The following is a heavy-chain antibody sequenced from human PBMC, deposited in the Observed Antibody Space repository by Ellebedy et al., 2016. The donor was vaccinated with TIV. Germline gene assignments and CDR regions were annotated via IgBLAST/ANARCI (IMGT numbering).Heavy chain of an antibody. D-gene: IGHD2-8*02. CDR1: GFTFDDYG. CDR2: IRSTSSDK. V-gene: IGHV3-21*01. Sequence: GESLKISCAASGFTFDDYGMNWVRQPPGKGLEWVSSIRSTSSDKYYAESVKGRFTISRDNAQNSLFLQMNSLRAEDTAVYYCARGWSTPDSWGQGTLVIVSS. CDR3: ARGWSTPDS. J-gene: IGHJ4*02.